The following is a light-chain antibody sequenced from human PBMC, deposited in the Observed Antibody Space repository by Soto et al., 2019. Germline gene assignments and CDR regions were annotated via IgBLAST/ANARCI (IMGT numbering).Light chain of an antibody. CDR1: TGAVTSGHY. CDR2: DTS. Sequence: QAVVTQEPSLTVSPGGTLTLTCGSSTGAVTSGHYPYWFQQKPGQAPRSLIYDTSNKHSWTPARFSGSLLVGKAALTLSGAQPEDEADYYCMVSSGGGVVFGGGTKLTVL. CDR3: MVSSGGGVV. V-gene: IGLV7-46*01. J-gene: IGLJ2*01.